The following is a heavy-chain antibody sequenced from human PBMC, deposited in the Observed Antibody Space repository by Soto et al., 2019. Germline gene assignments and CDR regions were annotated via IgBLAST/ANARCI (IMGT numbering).Heavy chain of an antibody. Sequence: EVQLVESGGGLIQPGGSLRLSCVASGFSVTSNYMTWVRQAPGKGLEWVSILYTGGSTYYSDSVKGRFTISRDTPKNTAFLQLNSLRAEDTAIYYCARATRYFGSFDSWGQGTLVSVAS. CDR3: ARATRYFGSFDS. D-gene: IGHD2-2*01. CDR1: GFSVTSNY. CDR2: LYTGGST. V-gene: IGHV3-53*01. J-gene: IGHJ4*02.